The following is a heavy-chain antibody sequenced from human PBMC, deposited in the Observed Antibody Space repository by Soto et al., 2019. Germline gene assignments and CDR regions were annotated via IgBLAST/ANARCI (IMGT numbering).Heavy chain of an antibody. CDR2: IVVGSGNT. CDR1: GFTFTSSA. CDR3: AADEFGAYCGGDCYDY. Sequence: GASVKVSCKASGFTFTSSAVQWVRQARGQRLEWIGWIVVGSGNTNYAQKFQERVTITRDMSTSTAYMELSSLRSEDTAVYYCAADEFGAYCGGDCYDYWGQGPLVTVSS. J-gene: IGHJ4*02. V-gene: IGHV1-58*01. D-gene: IGHD2-21*01.